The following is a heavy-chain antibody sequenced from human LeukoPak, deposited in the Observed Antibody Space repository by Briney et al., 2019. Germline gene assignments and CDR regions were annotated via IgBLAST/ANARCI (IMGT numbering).Heavy chain of an antibody. D-gene: IGHD3-16*02. CDR1: GGSFSGYY. J-gene: IGHJ4*02. Sequence: SETLPLTCAVYGGSFSGYYWSWIRQPPGKGLEWIGEINHSGSTNYNPSLKSRVTISVDTSKNQFSLKLSSVTAADTAVYYCARGGITFGGVIVIGYFDYWGQGTLVTVSS. CDR2: INHSGST. CDR3: ARGGITFGGVIVIGYFDY. V-gene: IGHV4-34*01.